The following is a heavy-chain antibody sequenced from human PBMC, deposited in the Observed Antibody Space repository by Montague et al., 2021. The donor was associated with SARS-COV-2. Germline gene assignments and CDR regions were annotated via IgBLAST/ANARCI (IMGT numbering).Heavy chain of an antibody. CDR1: GGSIITSNYY. V-gene: IGHV4-39*01. J-gene: IGHJ4*02. CDR2: GDYSGST. Sequence: SETLSLTCTVSGGSIITSNYYWGWLRQPPGKGLEWIGSGDYSGSTSYNPSLTSRVTISVDTSKNQFSLKLTSVTAADTAVYYCAGSRANVPSRPGFDYWGQGALVTVSS. CDR3: AGSRANVPSRPGFDY. D-gene: IGHD6-6*01.